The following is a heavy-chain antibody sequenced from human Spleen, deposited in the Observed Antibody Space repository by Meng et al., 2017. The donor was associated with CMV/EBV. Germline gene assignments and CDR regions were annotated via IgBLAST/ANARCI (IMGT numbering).Heavy chain of an antibody. Sequence: GGSLRLSCAASGFTFSSYAMSWVRQAPGKGLEWVSVIYNGGGSAYYADSVKGRFTISRDNAKNSLFLLINSLRAEDTAVYYCAREGRDLDYWGQGTLVTVSS. D-gene: IGHD2-15*01. CDR1: GFTFSSYA. J-gene: IGHJ4*02. CDR3: AREGRDLDY. V-gene: IGHV3-23*03. CDR2: IYNGGGSA.